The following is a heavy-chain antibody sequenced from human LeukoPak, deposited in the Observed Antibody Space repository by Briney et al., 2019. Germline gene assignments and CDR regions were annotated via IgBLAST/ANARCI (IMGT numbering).Heavy chain of an antibody. V-gene: IGHV1-24*01. CDR3: ATDHPSGSTMRGMDV. J-gene: IGHJ6*04. D-gene: IGHD5-12*01. CDR1: GYTLTELS. CDR2: FDPEDGET. Sequence: ASVKVSCKVSGYTLTELSMHWVRQAPGKGLEWMGGFDPEDGETIYAQKFQGRVTMTEDTSTDTAYMELSSLRSEDTAVYYCATDHPSGSTMRGMDVWGKGTMVTVSS.